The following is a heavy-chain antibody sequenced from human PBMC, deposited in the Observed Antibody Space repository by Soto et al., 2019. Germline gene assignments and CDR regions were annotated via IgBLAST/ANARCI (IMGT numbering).Heavy chain of an antibody. V-gene: IGHV1-8*01. J-gene: IGHJ6*03. CDR2: MNPNSGNT. D-gene: IGHD3-3*01. CDR1: GYTFTSYD. CDR3: ARGRGKNYDFWSGKGPLNYYYYYMDV. Sequence: QVQLVQSGAEVKKPGASVKVSCKASGYTFTSYDINWVRQATGQGLEWMGWMNPNSGNTGYAQKFQGRVTMTRNTSISTAYMELSSLRSEDTAVYYCARGRGKNYDFWSGKGPLNYYYYYMDVWGKGTTVTVSS.